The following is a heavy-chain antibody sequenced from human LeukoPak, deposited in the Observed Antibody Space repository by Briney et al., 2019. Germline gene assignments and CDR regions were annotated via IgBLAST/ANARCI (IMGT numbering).Heavy chain of an antibody. CDR2: IYYTGRS. J-gene: IGHJ4*02. V-gene: IGHV4-59*01. D-gene: IGHD2-21*02. Sequence: SETLSLTCTVSDGSMNNYYWSWIRQPPGKGLEWIAYIYYTGRSNYSPSLKSRVTISVDTSKNQFSLRLSSVTAADTAVYYCARLYCGSDCYAFDYWGQGALVTVSS. CDR3: ARLYCGSDCYAFDY. CDR1: DGSMNNYY.